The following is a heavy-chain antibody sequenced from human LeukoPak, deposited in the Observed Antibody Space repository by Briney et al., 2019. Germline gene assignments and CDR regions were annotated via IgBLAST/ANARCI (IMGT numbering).Heavy chain of an antibody. CDR2: IRYDGSTK. D-gene: IGHD2-15*01. CDR3: AKQKGYCSGGSCHPFDY. Sequence: GGSLRLSCAASGFTFSSCDTHWVRQAPGKGLLWLAFIRYDGSTKYYADSVKGRFTIARDNSKNTLYLQMNSLRAEDTAVYYCAKQKGYCSGGSCHPFDYWGQGTLVTVSS. J-gene: IGHJ4*02. V-gene: IGHV3-30*02. CDR1: GFTFSSCD.